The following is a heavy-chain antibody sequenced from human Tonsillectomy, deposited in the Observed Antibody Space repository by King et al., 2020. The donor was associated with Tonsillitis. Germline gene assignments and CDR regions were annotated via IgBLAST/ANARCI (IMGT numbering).Heavy chain of an antibody. CDR3: ARQVVSYKSPSGYFDL. Sequence: QLQESGPGLVKPSETLSLTCTVSGGSITSSSYYWGWIRQPPGKGLEWIGSLYHSGSTYYNPSLNSRVTISVDTSRNQFSLKLSSVTAADTAVYYCARQVVSYKSPSGYFDLWGRGTLVTVSS. CDR1: GGSITSSSYY. V-gene: IGHV4-39*01. J-gene: IGHJ2*01. CDR2: LYHSGST. D-gene: IGHD2-15*01.